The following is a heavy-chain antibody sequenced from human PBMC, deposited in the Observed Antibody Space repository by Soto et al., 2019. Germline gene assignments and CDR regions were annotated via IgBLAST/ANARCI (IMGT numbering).Heavy chain of an antibody. J-gene: IGHJ5*02. CDR1: GGSIRIGDRY. CDR2: IYYSGSA. CDR3: ARAGRLDIVLVLAETWFDP. Sequence: LSLTCSVSGGSIRIGDRYWSWIRQRPGEGLEWIGYIYYSGSAYYNPSLKSRLSISVDTSKNQFSLKLSSVTAADKAVYYCARAGRLDIVLVLAETWFDPWGQGTMLTASS. V-gene: IGHV4-31*03. D-gene: IGHD2-2*03.